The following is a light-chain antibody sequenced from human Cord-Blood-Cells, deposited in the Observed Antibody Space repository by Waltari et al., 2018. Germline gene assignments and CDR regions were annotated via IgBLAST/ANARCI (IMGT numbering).Light chain of an antibody. Sequence: QSALTQPPSASGSPGQSVTISCTGTSSDVGGYNYVPWYQQHPGKAPKLMIYEVSKRPSGVPDRFSGPKSGNTASLTVSGLQDEDEADYYCSSYAGSNKVFGGGTKLTVL. CDR3: SSYAGSNKV. V-gene: IGLV2-8*01. CDR2: EVS. J-gene: IGLJ2*01. CDR1: SSDVGGYNY.